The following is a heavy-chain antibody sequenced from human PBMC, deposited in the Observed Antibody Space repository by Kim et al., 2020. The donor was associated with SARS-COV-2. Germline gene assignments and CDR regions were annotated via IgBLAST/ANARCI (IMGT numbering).Heavy chain of an antibody. Sequence: GVADSVKGRFTISKDSAKNSLYLQMNSLRAEDTAVYYCAKFYGSGSYSDYWGQGTLVTVSS. J-gene: IGHJ4*02. D-gene: IGHD3-10*01. V-gene: IGHV3-9*01. CDR3: AKFYGSGSYSDY.